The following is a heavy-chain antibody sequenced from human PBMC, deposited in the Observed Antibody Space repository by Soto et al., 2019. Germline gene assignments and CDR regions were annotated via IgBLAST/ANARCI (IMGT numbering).Heavy chain of an antibody. V-gene: IGHV3-7*05. CDR3: ARGGGQQWYEVTS. CDR2: INQDGSEK. CDR1: GFTFSYYW. D-gene: IGHD6-19*01. J-gene: IGHJ5*02. Sequence: EVQLVESGGGLVQPGGSLRLSCAASGFTFSYYWMSWVRQVPGKGLEWVANINQDGSEKYYVDSVKGRFTISRDNAKNSLYQKFNSLRSEDTAVYYCARGGGQQWYEVTSWGQGTLVTVSS.